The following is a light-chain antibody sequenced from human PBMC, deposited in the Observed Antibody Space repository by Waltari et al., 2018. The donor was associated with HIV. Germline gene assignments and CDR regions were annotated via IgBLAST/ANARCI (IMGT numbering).Light chain of an antibody. CDR2: DVY. J-gene: IGLJ2*01. Sequence: QSALTQPRSVSGSPGQSVTISCTGTNSDVGAYNYVGWYQQYPGKAPKLLIYDVYKRPTGVPDRFSGSKSGNTASLTISGLQAEDEADYHCCSFTQSHTAVFGGGTKLTVL. CDR3: CSFTQSHTAV. V-gene: IGLV2-11*01. CDR1: NSDVGAYNY.